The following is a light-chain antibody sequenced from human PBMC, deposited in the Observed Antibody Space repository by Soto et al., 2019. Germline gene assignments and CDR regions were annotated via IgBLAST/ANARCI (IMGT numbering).Light chain of an antibody. V-gene: IGLV7-46*01. CDR2: DTS. CDR1: TGAVTSGHY. J-gene: IGLJ2*01. CDR3: LLSYSGALLV. Sequence: QAVVTQEPSLNVSPGGTVTLTCGTSTGAVTSGHYPYWFQQQPGQAPRTLIFDTSNKHSWTPARFSGSLLGGKAALTLSGAQPEDEADYYCLLSYSGALLVFGGGTKLTVL.